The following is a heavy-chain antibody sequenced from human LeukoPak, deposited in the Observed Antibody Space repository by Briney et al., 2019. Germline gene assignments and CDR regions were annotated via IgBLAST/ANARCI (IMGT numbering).Heavy chain of an antibody. Sequence: SETLSLTCTVSGGSISSYYWSWIRQPPGKGLEWIGYIYYSGSTNYNPSLKSRVTISVDTSKNQFSLKLSSVTAADTAVYYCARLSHILTGPYYYGMDVWGQGTTVTVSS. CDR2: IYYSGST. D-gene: IGHD3-9*01. J-gene: IGHJ6*02. CDR3: ARLSHILTGPYYYGMDV. V-gene: IGHV4-59*08. CDR1: GGSISSYY.